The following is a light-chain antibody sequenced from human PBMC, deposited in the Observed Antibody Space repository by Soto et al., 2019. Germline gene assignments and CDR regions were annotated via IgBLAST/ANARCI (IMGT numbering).Light chain of an antibody. CDR3: HQYNTWPLT. CDR2: DAS. J-gene: IGKJ4*01. V-gene: IGKV3-15*01. Sequence: VMTQAPATLCVSPGERATLTSRDSQTIRSDLAWYQQKPGQAPRLLISDASTRATSIPARFNGSGSGTEFTLAISSLQSEDFAIYYCHQYNTWPLTFGGGTKVDIK. CDR1: QTIRSD.